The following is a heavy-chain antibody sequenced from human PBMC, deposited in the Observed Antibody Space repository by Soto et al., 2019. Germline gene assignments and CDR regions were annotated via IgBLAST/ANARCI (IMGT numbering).Heavy chain of an antibody. V-gene: IGHV1-69*13. J-gene: IGHJ6*02. D-gene: IGHD3-22*01. CDR3: ARGSHYYDSSHGMDV. CDR1: GGTFSSYA. Sequence: RASVKVSCKASGGTFSSYAISWVRQAPGQGLEWMGGIIPIFGTANYAQKFQGRVTITADESTSTAYMELSSLRSEDTTVYYCARGSHYYDSSHGMDVWGQGTTVTVSS. CDR2: IIPIFGTA.